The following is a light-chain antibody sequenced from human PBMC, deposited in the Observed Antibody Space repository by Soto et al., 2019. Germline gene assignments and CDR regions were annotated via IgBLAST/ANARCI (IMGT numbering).Light chain of an antibody. J-gene: IGLJ3*02. Sequence: SYELTQPSSVSVSPGQTARITCSGDVLEKRYVRWFQQRPGQAPVLGIYKDTERPSGLPERFSGSSSGPTVALTIRGAKVADEAASSCYSAADNNRVFGGGTKLTVL. V-gene: IGLV3-27*01. CDR3: YSAADNNRV. CDR1: VLEKRY. CDR2: KDT.